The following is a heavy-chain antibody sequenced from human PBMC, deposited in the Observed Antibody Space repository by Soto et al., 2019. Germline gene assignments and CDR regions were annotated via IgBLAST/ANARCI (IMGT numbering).Heavy chain of an antibody. CDR1: GGSISSVGYY. J-gene: IGHJ6*02. Sequence: SETLSLTCTVSGGSISSVGYYWSWIRQHPGKGLELIGYIYYSGSTYCNPYLKSRVTISVDTSKNQFSLKLSSVTAADTAVYYCARGFGELLVHYYYYGMYXWGQVTTLTVS. V-gene: IGHV4-31*03. CDR3: ARGFGELLVHYYYYGMYX. D-gene: IGHD3-10*01. CDR2: IYYSGST.